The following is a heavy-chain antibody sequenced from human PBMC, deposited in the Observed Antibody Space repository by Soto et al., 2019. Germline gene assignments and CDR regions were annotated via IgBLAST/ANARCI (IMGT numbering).Heavy chain of an antibody. Sequence: PSDTLSPTYCDFGGAFSVFYWSWIRQPPGKGLEWIGEINHSGSTNYNPSLKSRVTISVDTSKNQFSLKLSSVTAADTAVYYCARAEEWELLPNYWGQG. CDR3: ARAEEWELLPNY. CDR2: INHSGST. D-gene: IGHD1-26*01. CDR1: GGAFSVFY. J-gene: IGHJ4*02. V-gene: IGHV4-34*01.